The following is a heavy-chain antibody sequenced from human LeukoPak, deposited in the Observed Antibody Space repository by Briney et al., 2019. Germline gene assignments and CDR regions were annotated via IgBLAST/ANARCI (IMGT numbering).Heavy chain of an antibody. CDR1: GFTFSSYA. CDR2: ISGSGTNT. V-gene: IGHV3-23*01. J-gene: IGHJ4*02. Sequence: PGGSLRLSCAVSGFTFSSYAMNWVRQAPGKGLEWVSVISGSGTNTYYADSVKGRFTISRDNSKNTLYLQMNSLRAEDTAVYYCAEDRLYDESYWGQGTLVTVSS. CDR3: AEDRLYDESY. D-gene: IGHD2-2*02.